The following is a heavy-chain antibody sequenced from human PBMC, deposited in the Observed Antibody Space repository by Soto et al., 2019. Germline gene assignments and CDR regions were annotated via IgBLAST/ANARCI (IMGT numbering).Heavy chain of an antibody. J-gene: IGHJ4*02. CDR2: IYHNGIT. Sequence: QVQLKQSGPGLVRPSGTLSLTCRVSGTSISSSYWWAWVRQSPGKGLEWIGEIYHNGITKYNPSLKSRVSMSIDKSNNQFSLNLTSVTAADTAVYYCATVPPRIVVVLAEFPTWGQGTLVTVSS. CDR3: ATVPPRIVVVLAEFPT. D-gene: IGHD2-21*01. V-gene: IGHV4-4*02. CDR1: GTSISSSYW.